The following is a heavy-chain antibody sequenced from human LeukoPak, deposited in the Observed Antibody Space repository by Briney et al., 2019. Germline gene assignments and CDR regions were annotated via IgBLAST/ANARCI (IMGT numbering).Heavy chain of an antibody. CDR2: IYSGGST. Sequence: PGGSLRLSCAASGFTVSSNYMSWVRQAPGKGLEWVSVIYSGGSTYYADSVKGRFTISRDNSKNTLYLQMNSLRAEDTAVYYCARWGYDFWSGLDYWGQGTLVTVSS. D-gene: IGHD3-3*01. CDR1: GFTVSSNY. V-gene: IGHV3-53*05. J-gene: IGHJ4*02. CDR3: ARWGYDFWSGLDY.